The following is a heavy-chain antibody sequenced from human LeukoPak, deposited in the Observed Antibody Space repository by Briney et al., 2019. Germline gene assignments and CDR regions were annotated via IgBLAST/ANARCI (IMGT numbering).Heavy chain of an antibody. J-gene: IGHJ3*02. Sequence: SETLSLTCAVYGGSFSGYYWSWIRQPPGKGLEWIGEINHSGSTNYNPSLKSRVTISVDTSKNQFSLKLSSVTAADTAVYYCARAGVVVVNDAFDIWGQGTMVNVSS. D-gene: IGHD3-22*01. V-gene: IGHV4-34*01. CDR2: INHSGST. CDR3: ARAGVVVVNDAFDI. CDR1: GGSFSGYY.